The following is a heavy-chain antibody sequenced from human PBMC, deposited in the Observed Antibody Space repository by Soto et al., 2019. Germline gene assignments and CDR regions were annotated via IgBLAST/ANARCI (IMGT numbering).Heavy chain of an antibody. CDR1: GGSISSGGYY. CDR3: AMSAIVVVTAYFDY. D-gene: IGHD2-21*02. Sequence: QVQLQESGPGLVKPSQTLSLTCTVSGGSISSGGYYWSWIRQHPGKGLEWIGYIYYSGSTYYNPSLKSRVTLSVDTSKNQFPLKLSSVTAADTAVYFCAMSAIVVVTAYFDYWGQGTLVTVSS. V-gene: IGHV4-31*03. CDR2: IYYSGST. J-gene: IGHJ4*02.